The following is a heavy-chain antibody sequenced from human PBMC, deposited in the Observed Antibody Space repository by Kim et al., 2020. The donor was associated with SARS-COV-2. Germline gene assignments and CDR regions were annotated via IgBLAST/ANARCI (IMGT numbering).Heavy chain of an antibody. Sequence: GGSLRLSCAASGFTFSSYNMNWVRQAPGKGLEWVSSISSSSSYIYYADSVKGRFTISRDNAKNSLYLQMNSLRAEDTAVYYCARNNYYGSGSYLSQDFDYWGQGTLVTVSS. V-gene: IGHV3-21*01. CDR1: GFTFSSYN. J-gene: IGHJ4*02. CDR2: ISSSSSYI. D-gene: IGHD3-10*01. CDR3: ARNNYYGSGSYLSQDFDY.